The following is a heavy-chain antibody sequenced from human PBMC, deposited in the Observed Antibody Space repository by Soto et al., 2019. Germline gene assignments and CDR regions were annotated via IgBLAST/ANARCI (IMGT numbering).Heavy chain of an antibody. V-gene: IGHV4-61*01. CDR2: IYHSGST. J-gene: IGHJ4*02. CDR1: GGSVSSGSYY. D-gene: IGHD3-3*01. Sequence: QVQLQESGPGLVKPSETLSLTCTVSGGSVSSGSYYWSWIRQPPGKELEWIGHIYHSGSTKYNPSLKSRVTISVDTSKNQFSLKLSSVTAADAAVYYCASTPYYDFWSGYFPFDYWGQGTLVTVSS. CDR3: ASTPYYDFWSGYFPFDY.